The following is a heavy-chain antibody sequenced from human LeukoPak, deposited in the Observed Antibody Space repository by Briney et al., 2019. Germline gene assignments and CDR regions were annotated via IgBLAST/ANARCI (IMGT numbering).Heavy chain of an antibody. V-gene: IGHV5-51*01. Sequence: GESLKISCKGSGYSFTSYWIGWVRQMPGKGLEWMGIIYPGDSDTRYSPSFQGQVTISADKSISTAYLQWSSLKASETAMYYCARHGEGGYSYGLPQYWGQGTLVTVSS. D-gene: IGHD5-18*01. J-gene: IGHJ4*02. CDR3: ARHGEGGYSYGLPQY. CDR2: IYPGDSDT. CDR1: GYSFTSYW.